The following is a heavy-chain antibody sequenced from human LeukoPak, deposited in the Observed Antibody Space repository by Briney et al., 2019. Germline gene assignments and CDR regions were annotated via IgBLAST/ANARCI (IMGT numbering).Heavy chain of an antibody. CDR3: AREAECSGGSCYSYGWFDP. CDR1: GGSVSSGLNK. D-gene: IGHD2-15*01. V-gene: IGHV4-61*01. J-gene: IGHJ5*02. Sequence: SETLSLTCTVCGGSVSSGLNKWSWIRQPPGKELEWIGDISYSGSASYNPSLRSRVTISLDTSTNQFSLTLGSVTAADTAVYYCAREAECSGGSCYSYGWFDPWGQGTQVIVSS. CDR2: ISYSGSA.